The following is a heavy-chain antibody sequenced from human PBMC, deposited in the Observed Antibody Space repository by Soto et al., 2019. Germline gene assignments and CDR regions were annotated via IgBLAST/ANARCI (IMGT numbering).Heavy chain of an antibody. CDR2: ISKSSGTK. CDR3: ARDTDYAFDY. J-gene: IGHJ4*02. D-gene: IGHD3-16*01. V-gene: IGHV3-48*01. CDR1: GFTFSDYT. Sequence: HPGGSLRLSCAASGFTFSDYTMNWVRQTPGKGLEWISYISKSSGTKSYADSVKGRFTIFRDNAQDSVYLQMNSLRVEDTAVYYCARDTDYAFDYWGQGTPVTVSS.